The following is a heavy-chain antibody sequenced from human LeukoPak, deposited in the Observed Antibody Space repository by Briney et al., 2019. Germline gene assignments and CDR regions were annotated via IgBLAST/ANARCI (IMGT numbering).Heavy chain of an antibody. CDR1: GFTFSSYG. V-gene: IGHV3-23*01. CDR3: VKERMLWFGELSAFDV. CDR2: IGGTGLSI. D-gene: IGHD3-10*01. Sequence: TGGSLRLSCAASGFTFSSYGMHWVRQAPGEGLEWIAGIGGTGLSIDYTASVKGRFTISRDNSRNTLYLQMNSLRSEDTAIYYCVKERMLWFGELSAFDVWGQGTVVTVSS. J-gene: IGHJ3*01.